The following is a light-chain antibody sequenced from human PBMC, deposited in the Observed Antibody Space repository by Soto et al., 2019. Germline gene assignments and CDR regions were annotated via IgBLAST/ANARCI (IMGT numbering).Light chain of an antibody. CDR2: EGS. CDR3: CSYVSSSTFWV. Sequence: QSALTQPASVSGSPGQSITISCTGTSSDVGSYNVVSWYQQHPGKAPKLIIYEGSKWPSGVSNRFSGSKSGNTASLTISGLQAEDEADYYCCSYVSSSTFWVFGGGTKLTVL. CDR1: SSDVGSYNV. V-gene: IGLV2-23*03. J-gene: IGLJ3*02.